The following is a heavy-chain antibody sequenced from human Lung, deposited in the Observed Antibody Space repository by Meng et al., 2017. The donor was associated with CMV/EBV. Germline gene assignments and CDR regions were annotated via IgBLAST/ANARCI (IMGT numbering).Heavy chain of an antibody. Sequence: ASGSTFTSYYMHWVRQAPGQGLEWMGIINPSGGSTSYEQKFQGRVTMTRDTSTSTVYMELSSLRSEDTAVYYCARELKEMVADAFDIWGQGTMVTVSS. V-gene: IGHV1-46*01. J-gene: IGHJ3*02. CDR3: ARELKEMVADAFDI. D-gene: IGHD5-24*01. CDR1: GSTFTSYY. CDR2: INPSGGST.